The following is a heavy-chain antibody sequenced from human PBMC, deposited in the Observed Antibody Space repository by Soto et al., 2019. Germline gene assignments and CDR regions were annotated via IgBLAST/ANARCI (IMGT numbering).Heavy chain of an antibody. D-gene: IGHD5-12*01. CDR3: ARSVVAITMGGMDG. V-gene: IGHV4-4*07. J-gene: IGHJ6*02. CDR1: GGYISSYY. CDR2: IYTSGST. Sequence: SETLSLTCTVSGGYISSYYWSWIRQPAGKGLEWIGRIYTSGSTNYNPSLNSRVTMSVDTSKNQFSLKLSSVTAADTAVYYCARSVVAITMGGMDGWGQGTTVTVSS.